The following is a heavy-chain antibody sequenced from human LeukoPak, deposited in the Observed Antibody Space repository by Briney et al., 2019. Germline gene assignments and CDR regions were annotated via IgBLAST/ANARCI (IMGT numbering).Heavy chain of an antibody. CDR3: ARIGRGAAYYDSSGYNY. Sequence: ASVKVSCKASGYTFTSYYMHWVRQAPGQGLEWMGITNPSGGSTSYAQKFQGRVTMTRDMSTSTVYMELSSLRSEDTAVYYCARIGRGAAYYDSSGYNYWGQGTLVTVSS. J-gene: IGHJ4*02. CDR1: GYTFTSYY. V-gene: IGHV1-46*01. CDR2: TNPSGGST. D-gene: IGHD3-22*01.